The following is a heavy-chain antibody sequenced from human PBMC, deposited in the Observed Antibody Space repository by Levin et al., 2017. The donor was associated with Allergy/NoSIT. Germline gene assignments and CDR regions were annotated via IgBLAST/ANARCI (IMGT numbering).Heavy chain of an antibody. D-gene: IGHD1-26*01. J-gene: IGHJ4*02. CDR3: AKRGQSGSFPYYFEY. V-gene: IGHV3-30*18. Sequence: PGGSLRLSCAASGFTFRSYGMHWVRQAPGKGLEWVADISNDGSNKKYAESVKGRFTISRDNSKNTLYLQMNSLRAEDTAVYYCAKRGQSGSFPYYFEYWGQGTLVTVSS. CDR1: GFTFRSYG. CDR2: ISNDGSNK.